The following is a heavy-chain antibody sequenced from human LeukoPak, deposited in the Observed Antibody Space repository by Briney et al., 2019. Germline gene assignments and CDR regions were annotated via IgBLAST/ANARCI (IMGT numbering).Heavy chain of an antibody. V-gene: IGHV1-18*01. D-gene: IGHD5-18*01. CDR2: ISAYNGNT. CDR3: ARDPKLQLWPRSFDY. Sequence: GASVKVSCKASGYTFTSYGISWVRQAPGQGLEWMGWISAYNGNTNYAQKLQGRVTMTRDMSTSTVYMELSSLRSEDTAVYYCARDPKLQLWPRSFDYWGQGTLVTVSS. CDR1: GYTFTSYG. J-gene: IGHJ4*02.